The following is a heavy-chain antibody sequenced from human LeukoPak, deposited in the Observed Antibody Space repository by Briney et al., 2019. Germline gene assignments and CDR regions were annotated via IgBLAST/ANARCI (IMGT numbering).Heavy chain of an antibody. CDR3: AKEYYGSGSYYRGPWFDP. CDR1: GFTFDDYG. V-gene: IGHV3-20*04. D-gene: IGHD3-10*01. J-gene: IGHJ5*02. CDR2: INWNGGST. Sequence: GGSLRLSCAASGFTFDDYGMSWVRQAPGKGLEWVSGINWNGGSTGYADSVKGRFTISRDNAKNSLYLQMNSLRAEDTALYYCAKEYYGSGSYYRGPWFDPWGQGTLVTVSS.